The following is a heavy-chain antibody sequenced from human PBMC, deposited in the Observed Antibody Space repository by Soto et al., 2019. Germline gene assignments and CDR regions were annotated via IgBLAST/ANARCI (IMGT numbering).Heavy chain of an antibody. Sequence: GASVKVSCKTSGYTFTSLAINWVRQATGQGLEWLGWMSPNSGNTAYAQKFQGRVTVTRDTSMSTVYMELSSLTSEDTAVYYCARGIEAGFDYWGQGTRVTVSS. CDR3: ARGIEAGFDY. CDR1: GYTFTSLA. CDR2: MSPNSGNT. D-gene: IGHD6-13*01. V-gene: IGHV1-8*01. J-gene: IGHJ4*02.